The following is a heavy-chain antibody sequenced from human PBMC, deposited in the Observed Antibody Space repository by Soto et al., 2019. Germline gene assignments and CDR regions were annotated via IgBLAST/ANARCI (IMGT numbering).Heavy chain of an antibody. CDR1: GFTFSSYA. J-gene: IGHJ6*02. CDR3: AKAHEWGPCGIAAAGTLDNYYGMDV. D-gene: IGHD6-13*01. Sequence: PGGSLRLSCAASGFTFSSYAMSWVRQAPGKGLEWVSAISGSGGSTYYADSVKGRFTISRDNSKNTLYLQMNSLRAEDTAVYYCAKAHEWGPCGIAAAGTLDNYYGMDVWGQGTMVTVSS. CDR2: ISGSGGST. V-gene: IGHV3-23*01.